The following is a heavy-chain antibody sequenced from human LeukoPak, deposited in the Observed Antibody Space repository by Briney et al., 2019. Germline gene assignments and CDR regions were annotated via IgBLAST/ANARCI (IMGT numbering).Heavy chain of an antibody. V-gene: IGHV3-23*01. CDR3: ARLLDSATNY. CDR1: GFTFSSYA. CDR2: ISGGGGSI. J-gene: IGHJ4*02. D-gene: IGHD5-12*01. Sequence: GGSLRLSCAASGFTFSSYAMSWVRQAPGKRLEWVSAISGGGGSIYYADSVKGRFTISKDISNNTLYLQMNSLRADDTAVYYCARLLDSATNYWGQGTLVTVSS.